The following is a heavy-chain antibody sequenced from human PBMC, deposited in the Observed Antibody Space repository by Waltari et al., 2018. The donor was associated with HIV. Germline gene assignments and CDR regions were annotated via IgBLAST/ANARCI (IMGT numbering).Heavy chain of an antibody. J-gene: IGHJ4*02. Sequence: QVKLQESGPGLVKPSETLSLACAVSGYSISSGWYWGWIRQPPGKGLEWIASFCRSGDTYYNPSLKSRVTISLDASKNQFSLKLSSVTAADTALYYCATSKAMVMFDYWGLGALVTVSS. CDR2: FCRSGDT. V-gene: IGHV4-38-2*01. D-gene: IGHD5-18*01. CDR3: ATSKAMVMFDY. CDR1: GYSISSGWY.